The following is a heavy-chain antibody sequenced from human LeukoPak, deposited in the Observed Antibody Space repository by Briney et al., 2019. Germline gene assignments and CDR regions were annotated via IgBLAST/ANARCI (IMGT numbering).Heavy chain of an antibody. CDR1: GFTFCDYY. D-gene: IGHD4-17*01. J-gene: IGHJ6*02. Sequence: PGGSLRLSCAASGFTFCDYYMSWIRQAPGKGLEWVSYISSSGGTIYYADSVKGRFTISRDNAKNSLYLQMNSLRAEDTAVYYCARDGSYGDYGIYYYYGMDVWGQGTTVTVSS. CDR2: ISSSGGTI. V-gene: IGHV3-11*01. CDR3: ARDGSYGDYGIYYYYGMDV.